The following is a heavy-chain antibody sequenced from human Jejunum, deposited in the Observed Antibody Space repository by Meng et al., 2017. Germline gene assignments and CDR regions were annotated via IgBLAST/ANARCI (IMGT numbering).Heavy chain of an antibody. Sequence: LSLTCAASGFTFSSFDMNWVRQAPGKGLESVSYMSNSGTSIYYADSVKGRFTISRDNAKNSLYLQMNSLRGEDTAVYYCARDRGGYYGSGSYGVFDIWGRGTMVTVSS. CDR1: GFTFSSFD. CDR2: MSNSGTSI. CDR3: ARDRGGYYGSGSYGVFDI. D-gene: IGHD3-10*01. V-gene: IGHV3-48*03. J-gene: IGHJ3*02.